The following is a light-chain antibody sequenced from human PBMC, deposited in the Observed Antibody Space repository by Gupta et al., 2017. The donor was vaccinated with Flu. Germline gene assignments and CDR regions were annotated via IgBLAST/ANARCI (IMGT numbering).Light chain of an antibody. V-gene: IGKV1-27*01. CDR3: QVYNSWPFT. CDR1: QVIRNY. J-gene: IGKJ1*01. Sequence: PSSLSASVGDRVTVTCRASQVIRNYVAWYQQKPGKVPKLLIYGTSTLETGVPSRFSGSGSGTDFSLTISSLQPEDFATYYCQVYNSWPFTFGQGTKVEIK. CDR2: GTS.